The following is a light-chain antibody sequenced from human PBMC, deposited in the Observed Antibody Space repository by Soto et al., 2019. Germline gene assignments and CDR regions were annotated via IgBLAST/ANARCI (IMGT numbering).Light chain of an antibody. V-gene: IGKV3-11*01. Sequence: EIVFTQSPATLSFSRGDTATLSCRATQRVSTYLAWYQQKPGQAPRLLIYDASNRAPGIPARFSGSGSETDFTLTISSLEPEDFAVYYCHQRSNWPLTFGGGTKVDIK. CDR1: QRVSTY. J-gene: IGKJ4*01. CDR2: DAS. CDR3: HQRSNWPLT.